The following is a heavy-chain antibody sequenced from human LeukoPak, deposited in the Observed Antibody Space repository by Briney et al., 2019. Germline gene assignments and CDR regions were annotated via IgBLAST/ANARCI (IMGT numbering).Heavy chain of an antibody. J-gene: IGHJ6*02. CDR3: ARDPGSSTSFLYYYYGMDV. D-gene: IGHD2-2*01. Sequence: ASVKVSCKASGYTFTSYDINWVRQATGQGLEWMGWMNPNSGNTGYAQKLQGRVTMTTDTSTSTAYMELRSLRSDDTAVYYCARDPGSSTSFLYYYYGMDVWGQGTTVTVSS. V-gene: IGHV1-8*01. CDR2: MNPNSGNT. CDR1: GYTFTSYD.